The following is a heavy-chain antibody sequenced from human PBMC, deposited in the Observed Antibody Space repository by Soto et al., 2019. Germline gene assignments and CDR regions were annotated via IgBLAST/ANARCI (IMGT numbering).Heavy chain of an antibody. J-gene: IGHJ5*02. Sequence: QVQLVQSGGEVKRPGASVKVSCKTSGYTFSNYGITWVRQAPVQPLEWLGWISLYSDGTNYAQKFKGRDSMTTDTSTTTAYMDLRSLRSDDTAVYYCARVVPGAEAWFGPWGQGTLVTVSS. CDR1: GYTFSNYG. V-gene: IGHV1-18*01. CDR2: ISLYSDGT. CDR3: ARVVPGAEAWFGP. D-gene: IGHD2-2*01.